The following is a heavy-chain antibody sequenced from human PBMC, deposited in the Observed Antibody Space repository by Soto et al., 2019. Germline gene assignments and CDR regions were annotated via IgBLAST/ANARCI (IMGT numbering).Heavy chain of an antibody. V-gene: IGHV4-30-2*01. J-gene: IGHJ3*02. D-gene: IGHD1-20*01. CDR1: GGSISSGGYS. CDR3: AREGRGYNAFDI. CDR2: IYHSGST. Sequence: LSLTCAVSGGSISSGGYSWSWIRQPPGKGLEWIGYIYHSGSTYYNPSLKSRVTISVDRSKNQFSLKLSSVTAADTAVYYCAREGRGYNAFDIWSQGTMVTVSS.